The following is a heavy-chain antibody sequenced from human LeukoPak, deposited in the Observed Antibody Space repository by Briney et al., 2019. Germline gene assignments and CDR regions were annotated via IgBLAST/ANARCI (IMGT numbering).Heavy chain of an antibody. Sequence: GGSLTLSCAASGFPFSSFCMNWVRQTPGRGREWLANMRPDGSEQYYVDSVRGRFTISRDHAKNSVYLDMNNLRADDTGVYYCSGRDSSRSQWAYWGQGTLVSVSS. V-gene: IGHV3-7*01. CDR1: GFPFSSFC. D-gene: IGHD2-2*01. J-gene: IGHJ4*02. CDR2: MRPDGSEQ. CDR3: SGRDSSRSQWAY.